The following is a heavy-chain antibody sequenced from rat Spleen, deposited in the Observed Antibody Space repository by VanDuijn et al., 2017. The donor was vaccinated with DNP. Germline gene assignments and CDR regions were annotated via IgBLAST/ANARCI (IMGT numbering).Heavy chain of an antibody. D-gene: IGHD1-2*01. J-gene: IGHJ1*01. CDR1: GFTFSSYG. V-gene: IGHV5-19*01. Sequence: EVQLVESGGGLVQPGRSLKLSCAASGFTFSSYGMHWIHQAPTKGLEWVAYIRYDGGSTYYGDSVKGRFTLSRDNARNTLYLHMNSLRPEDMATYDCARWSSCRWSFDLWGPGTMVT. CDR3: ARWSSCRWSFDL. CDR2: IRYDGGST.